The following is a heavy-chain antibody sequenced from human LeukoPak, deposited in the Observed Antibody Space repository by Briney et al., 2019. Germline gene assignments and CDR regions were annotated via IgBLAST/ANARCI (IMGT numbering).Heavy chain of an antibody. CDR3: ARHRPAKHYYDSSAYSPFDY. D-gene: IGHD3-22*01. Sequence: GASVKVSCKASGGTFSSYAWVRQAPGQGLEWMGGIIPMFGTAKYAQKFQGRVTITADESTSTAYMELSSLRSEDTAVYYCARHRPAKHYYDSSAYSPFDYWGQGTLATVSS. J-gene: IGHJ4*02. CDR1: GGTFSSYA. CDR2: IIPMFGTA. V-gene: IGHV1-69*13.